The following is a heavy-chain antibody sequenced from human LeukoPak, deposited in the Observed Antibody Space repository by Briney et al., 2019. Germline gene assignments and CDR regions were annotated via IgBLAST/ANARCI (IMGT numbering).Heavy chain of an antibody. CDR2: IYYSGST. Sequence: SETLSFTCTVSGGSISSSSYYWGWIRQPPGKGLEWIGSIYYSGSTYYNPSPKSRVTISVDTSKNQFSLKLSSVTAADTAVYYCARAPTYYGSGSRDAFDIWGQGTMVTVSS. CDR3: ARAPTYYGSGSRDAFDI. V-gene: IGHV4-39*01. J-gene: IGHJ3*02. CDR1: GGSISSSSYY. D-gene: IGHD3-10*01.